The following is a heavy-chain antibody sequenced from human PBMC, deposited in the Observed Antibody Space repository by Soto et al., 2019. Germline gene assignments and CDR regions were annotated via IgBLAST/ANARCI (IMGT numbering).Heavy chain of an antibody. CDR3: AKDTYGSGDRGMFDH. Sequence: EVLLLESGGGLVQPGGSLRLSCAASGFTFSSYAMNWVRQAPGEGLEWVSAMSGSGGTIYHADSVKGRFTIYRDNSKNTLYLQMNSLRVEDTAVYYCAKDTYGSGDRGMFDHWGQGTLVTVSS. D-gene: IGHD6-19*01. J-gene: IGHJ4*02. CDR1: GFTFSSYA. V-gene: IGHV3-23*01. CDR2: MSGSGGTI.